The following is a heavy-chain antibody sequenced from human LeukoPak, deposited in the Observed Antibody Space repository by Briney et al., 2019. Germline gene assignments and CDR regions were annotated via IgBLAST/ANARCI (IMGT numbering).Heavy chain of an antibody. CDR3: ANLQASPWDYYYYMDV. J-gene: IGHJ6*03. CDR2: IRYDGSNK. CDR1: GFTFSSYG. D-gene: IGHD3-16*01. Sequence: PGGSLRLSCAASGFTFSSYGMHWVRQAPGKGLEWVAFIRYDGSNKYYADSVKGRFTISRDNSKNTLYLQMNSLRAEDTAVYYCANLQASPWDYYYYMDVWGKGTTVTVSS. V-gene: IGHV3-30*02.